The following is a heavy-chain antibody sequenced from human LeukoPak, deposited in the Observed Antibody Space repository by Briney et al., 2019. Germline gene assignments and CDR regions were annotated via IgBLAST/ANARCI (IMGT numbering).Heavy chain of an antibody. J-gene: IGHJ1*01. CDR2: ISHSGSSI. CDR3: AMALDH. CDR1: GFTFSNYL. Sequence: GGSLRLSCVASGFTFSNYLMNWVRQAPGKGLEWVSGISHSGSSIYYADSVKGRFTISRDNSKNTLYLQMDRLRVEDTAVYYCAMALDHWGHGTLVTVSS. V-gene: IGHV3-23*01. D-gene: IGHD3-9*01.